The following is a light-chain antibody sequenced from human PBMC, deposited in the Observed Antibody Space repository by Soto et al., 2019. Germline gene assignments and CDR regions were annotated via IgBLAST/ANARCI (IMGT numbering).Light chain of an antibody. CDR2: DGS. CDR1: QSVSSN. J-gene: IGKJ1*01. V-gene: IGKV3-11*01. CDR3: QQRSNWPRT. Sequence: EIVLTQSPATLSLSPGERATLSCRASQSVSSNLAWYQQKPGQAPRLLIYDGSNRATGIPARFSGSGSGTDFTLTISSLEPEDFAVYYCQQRSNWPRTFGQGTKVEIK.